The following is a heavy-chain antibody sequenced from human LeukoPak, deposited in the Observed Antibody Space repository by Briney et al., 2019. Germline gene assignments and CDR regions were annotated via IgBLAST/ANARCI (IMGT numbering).Heavy chain of an antibody. Sequence: PGGSLRLSCAASGFTFDDYGMSWVRQAPGKGLEWVSGINWNGGSTGYADSVKGRFAISRDNAKNSLYLQMNSLRAEDTAVYYCAREGNWNDDYYYYYYMDVWGKGTTVTVSS. CDR2: INWNGGST. CDR3: AREGNWNDDYYYYYYMDV. J-gene: IGHJ6*03. D-gene: IGHD1-1*01. V-gene: IGHV3-20*04. CDR1: GFTFDDYG.